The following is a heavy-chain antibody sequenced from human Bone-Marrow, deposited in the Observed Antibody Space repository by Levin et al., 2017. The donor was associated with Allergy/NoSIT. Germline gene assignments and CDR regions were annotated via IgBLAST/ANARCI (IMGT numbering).Heavy chain of an antibody. J-gene: IGHJ5*02. Sequence: ASVKVSCKASGYTFTGHYMHWVRQAPGQGLEWMGWISPNSGDAKYAQKFQARVTLTRDTSINTTYMELSSLTSDDTAVYYCARGPGNYDFWTGYMERWFDPWGQGTLVTVSS. CDR2: ISPNSGDA. V-gene: IGHV1-2*02. CDR3: ARGPGNYDFWTGYMERWFDP. CDR1: GYTFTGHY. D-gene: IGHD3-3*01.